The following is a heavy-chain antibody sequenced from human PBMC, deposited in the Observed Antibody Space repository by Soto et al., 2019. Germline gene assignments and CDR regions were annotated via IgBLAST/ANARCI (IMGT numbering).Heavy chain of an antibody. CDR3: ARRGGGYCSSTSCYVYYYYYMDV. J-gene: IGHJ6*03. CDR2: ISAYNGNT. D-gene: IGHD2-2*01. V-gene: IGHV1-18*01. Sequence: ASVKVSCKASGYTFTSYGISWVRQAPGQGLEWMGWISAYNGNTNYAQKLQGRVTMTTDTSTSTAYMELRSLRSDDTAVYYCARRGGGYCSSTSCYVYYYYYMDVWGKGTTVTAP. CDR1: GYTFTSYG.